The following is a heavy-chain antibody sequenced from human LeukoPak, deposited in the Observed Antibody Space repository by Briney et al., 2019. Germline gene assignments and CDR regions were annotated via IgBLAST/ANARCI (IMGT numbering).Heavy chain of an antibody. J-gene: IGHJ4*02. CDR1: GFTVSSSY. CDR3: GVDFPGVWGAFAFDY. V-gene: IGHV3-53*01. CDR2: IYSGGST. Sequence: GGSLRLSCAASGFTVSSSYMSWVRQAPGEGLEWVSVIYSGGSTYYADSVKGRFTISRDNSKNTLYLQMNSLRAEDTAVYYCGVDFPGVWGAFAFDYWGQGTLVTVSS. D-gene: IGHD3-16*01.